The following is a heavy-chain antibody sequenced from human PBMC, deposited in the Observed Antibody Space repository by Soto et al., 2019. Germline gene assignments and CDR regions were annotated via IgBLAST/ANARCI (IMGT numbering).Heavy chain of an antibody. CDR2: IYHSGST. Sequence: PSETLSLTCAVSGGSISSGGYSWSWIRQPPGKGLEWIGYIYHSGSTYYNPSLKSRVTISVDRSKNQFSLKLSSVTAADTAVYYCARGTNLRCFDWGQGTLVTVSS. CDR3: ARGTNLRCFD. D-gene: IGHD3-9*01. V-gene: IGHV4-30-2*01. J-gene: IGHJ4*02. CDR1: GGSISSGGYS.